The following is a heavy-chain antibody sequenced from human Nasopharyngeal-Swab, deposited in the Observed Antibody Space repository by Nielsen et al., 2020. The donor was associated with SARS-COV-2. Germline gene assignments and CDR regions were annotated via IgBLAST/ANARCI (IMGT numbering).Heavy chain of an antibody. D-gene: IGHD3-3*01. Sequence: GGSLRLSCAASGFTFSTYTMHWVRQAPGKGLEWVAVVSYDGSNKYCADSVKGRFTISRDNSKNSLYLQINSLRVEDTATYYCARDTYHFWSGYRYFDSWGQGTLVTVSS. J-gene: IGHJ4*02. CDR1: GFTFSTYT. V-gene: IGHV3-30*04. CDR3: ARDTYHFWSGYRYFDS. CDR2: VSYDGSNK.